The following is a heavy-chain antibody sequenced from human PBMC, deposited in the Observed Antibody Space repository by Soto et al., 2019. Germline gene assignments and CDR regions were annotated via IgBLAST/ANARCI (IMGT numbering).Heavy chain of an antibody. V-gene: IGHV4-30-4*01. CDR1: GDSISTVDYF. CDR3: ARGRYCLTGRCFPNWFDS. D-gene: IGHD2-15*01. CDR2: IYKSATT. Sequence: SETLSLTCSVSGDSISTVDYFWAWIRQPPGQALEYIGYIYKSATTYYNPSFESRVAISLDTSKSQISLNVTSVTAADTAVYFCARGRYCLTGRCFPNWFDSWGQGTLVTVSS. J-gene: IGHJ5*01.